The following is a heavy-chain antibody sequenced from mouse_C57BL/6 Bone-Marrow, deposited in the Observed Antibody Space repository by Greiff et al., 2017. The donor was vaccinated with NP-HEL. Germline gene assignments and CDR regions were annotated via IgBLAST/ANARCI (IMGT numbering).Heavy chain of an antibody. CDR3: ARSHYYCSSFFAY. V-gene: IGHV5-4*01. CDR1: GFTFSSYA. CDR2: ISDGGSYT. D-gene: IGHD1-1*01. J-gene: IGHJ3*01. Sequence: EVQRVESGGGLVKPGGSLKLSCAASGFTFSSYAMSWVRQTPEKRLEWVATISDGGSYTYYPDNVKGRFTISRDNAKNNLYLQMSHLKSEDTAVYYCARSHYYCSSFFAYWGQGTLVTVSA.